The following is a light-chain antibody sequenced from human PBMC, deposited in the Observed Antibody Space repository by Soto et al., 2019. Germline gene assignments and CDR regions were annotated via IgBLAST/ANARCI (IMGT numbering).Light chain of an antibody. J-gene: IGKJ1*01. CDR3: QQYGSSPTT. CDR1: QSVTSNY. Sequence: VCTQSPGAVSLSPGERATLSCRASQSVTSNYLTWYQQKPGQAPRLLIFGASIRATGIPDRFSGSGSGTDFTLTISRLEPEDFAVYHCQQYGSSPTTFGQGTKVDIK. CDR2: GAS. V-gene: IGKV3-20*01.